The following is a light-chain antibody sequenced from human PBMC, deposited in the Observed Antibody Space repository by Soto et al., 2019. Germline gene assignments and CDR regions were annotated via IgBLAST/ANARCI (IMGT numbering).Light chain of an antibody. CDR3: TSYVGSNIWV. Sequence: QSALTQPPSASGSPGQSVTISCTGTSRDVGAYKYVSWYQQYPGKAPKLMIYGVSKRPSGVPDRFSGSKSGNTASLTVSGLQAEDEADYYCTSYVGSNIWVFGGGTKLTVL. J-gene: IGLJ3*02. V-gene: IGLV2-8*01. CDR1: SRDVGAYKY. CDR2: GVS.